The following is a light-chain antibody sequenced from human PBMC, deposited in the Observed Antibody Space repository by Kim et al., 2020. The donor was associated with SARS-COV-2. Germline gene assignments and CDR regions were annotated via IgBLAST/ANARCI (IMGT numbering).Light chain of an antibody. CDR2: AAS. J-gene: IGKJ4*01. V-gene: IGKV3-15*01. Sequence: GSPGDRATLSCRASENLYINLAWYQQRPGQAPRLLIYAASTGATDSPARFSGSGSGTEFTLTISSLQSEDFALYYCQQYQKWPLTFGGGTKVDIK. CDR1: ENLYIN. CDR3: QQYQKWPLT.